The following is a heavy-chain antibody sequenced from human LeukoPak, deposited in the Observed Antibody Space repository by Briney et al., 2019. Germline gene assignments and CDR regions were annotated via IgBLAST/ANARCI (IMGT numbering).Heavy chain of an antibody. J-gene: IGHJ4*02. Sequence: PGGSLRLSCAASGFTFSRHSVSWVRQAPGKGLEWVSVISGSGGRSYSEDSVKGRFTISRDNSKNTLYLQMNSLRAEDTAIYYCARESAYCGSDCRSLSDHWGQGTPVTVSS. CDR1: GFTFSRHS. V-gene: IGHV3-23*01. CDR2: ISGSGGRS. D-gene: IGHD2-21*02. CDR3: ARESAYCGSDCRSLSDH.